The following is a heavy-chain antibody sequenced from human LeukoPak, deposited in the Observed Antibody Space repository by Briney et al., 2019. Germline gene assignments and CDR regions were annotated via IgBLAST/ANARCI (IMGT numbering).Heavy chain of an antibody. V-gene: IGHV4-61*01. CDR3: ARGSYSSTWYFFDY. CDR2: IYYTGTT. J-gene: IGHJ4*02. Sequence: SETLPLTCTVSGGSVTSGSYYWSWIRQPPGMGLEWIVYIYYTGTTNYNPSLKSRVTISLDTSKNQFSLKLSSVTAADTAVYYCARGSYSSTWYFFDYWGQGTLVTVSS. D-gene: IGHD6-6*01. CDR1: GGSVTSGSYY.